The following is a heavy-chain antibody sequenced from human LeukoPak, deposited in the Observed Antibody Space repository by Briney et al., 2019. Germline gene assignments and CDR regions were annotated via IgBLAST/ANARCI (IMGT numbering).Heavy chain of an antibody. D-gene: IGHD2-21*02. Sequence: GGSLRLSCAASGFTFSSYGMHWVRQAPGKGLEWVAVISYDGSNKYYADSVKGRFTISRDNSKNTLYLQMNSLRAEDTAVYYCAKDRIAYCGGDCQTFWYWGQGTLVTVSS. CDR2: ISYDGSNK. V-gene: IGHV3-30*18. J-gene: IGHJ4*02. CDR1: GFTFSSYG. CDR3: AKDRIAYCGGDCQTFWY.